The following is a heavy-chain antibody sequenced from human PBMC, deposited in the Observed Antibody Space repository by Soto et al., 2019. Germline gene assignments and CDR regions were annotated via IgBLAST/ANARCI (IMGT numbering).Heavy chain of an antibody. J-gene: IGHJ4*02. V-gene: IGHV5-51*01. D-gene: IGHD6-19*01. CDR1: GYRFTSYW. CDR3: ARQGYTSGCFFDY. Sequence: GESLKISCKGSGYRFTSYWIGWVRQMPGKGLEWTGIIYPGDSDTRYSPSFQGQVTISADKSISTAYLQWSSLKASDTAMYYCARQGYTSGCFFDYWGQGTLVTVSS. CDR2: IYPGDSDT.